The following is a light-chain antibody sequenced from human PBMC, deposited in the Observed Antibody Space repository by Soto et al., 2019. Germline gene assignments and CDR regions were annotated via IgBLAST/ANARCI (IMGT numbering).Light chain of an antibody. CDR1: SSDVGGYNY. CDR3: CSYAGSYSWV. CDR2: DVS. Sequence: QSVLTQPRSVSGSPGQSVTISCTGTSSDVGGYNYVSWYQQHPGKAPKLMIYDVSKRPSGVPDRFSDSKSGNTASLTISVLQAEDEADYYCCSYAGSYSWVFGGGTKLTVL. J-gene: IGLJ3*02. V-gene: IGLV2-11*01.